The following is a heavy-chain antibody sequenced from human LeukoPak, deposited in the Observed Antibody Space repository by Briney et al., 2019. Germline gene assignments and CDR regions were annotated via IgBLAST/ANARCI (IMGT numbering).Heavy chain of an antibody. CDR2: ISGSGGST. CDR1: GSTFSINA. V-gene: IGHV3-23*01. J-gene: IGHJ3*02. CDR3: AKGGSSWYPHAFDN. D-gene: IGHD6-13*01. Sequence: GGSLRPSCAASGSTFSINAMSWVRQPPGKGREWVSAISGSGGSTYYADSVKGRFTISKDNSKNTVYLKMNSLRGEDTAIYYGAKGGSSWYPHAFDNWGQGTMVTVSS.